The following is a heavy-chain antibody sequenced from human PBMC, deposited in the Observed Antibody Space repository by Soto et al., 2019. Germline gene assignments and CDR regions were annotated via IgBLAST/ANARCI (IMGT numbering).Heavy chain of an antibody. Sequence: EVQLVESGGTLVQPGGSLKLSCAASGFDASVNFMTWVRQAPGKGLEWVTAINNAGSAFYADSVKGRFSISRDDSKNTLYLQMNSLRVEDTAMYYCVRENYYYGMDVWGQGTAVTVSS. CDR1: GFDASVNF. CDR2: INNAGSA. J-gene: IGHJ6*02. CDR3: VRENYYYGMDV. V-gene: IGHV3-66*01.